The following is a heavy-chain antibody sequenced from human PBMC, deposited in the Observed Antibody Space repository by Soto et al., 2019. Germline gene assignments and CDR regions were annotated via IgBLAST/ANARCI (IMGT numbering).Heavy chain of an antibody. CDR2: MSFDGSNK. CDR1: GFTFRSYG. J-gene: IGHJ6*02. Sequence: QVQLVESGGGVVQPGRSLRLSCAASGFTFRSYGMHWVRQAPGRGLEWVALMSFDGSNKYYADSVRGRFTISSDNSKSTLYLQTDILRPADTPVYYYTKEYGWELQLSHPYYNSGMDVWGQGTTVTV. V-gene: IGHV3-30*18. CDR3: TKEYGWELQLSHPYYNSGMDV. D-gene: IGHD1-1*01.